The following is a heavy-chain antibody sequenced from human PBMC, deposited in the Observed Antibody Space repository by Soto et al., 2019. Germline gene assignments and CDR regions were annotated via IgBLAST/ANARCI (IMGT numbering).Heavy chain of an antibody. CDR2: ISSTTHYI. J-gene: IGHJ4*02. CDR3: ARESEDLTSNFDY. V-gene: IGHV3-21*06. Sequence: ESVGGLVKPGGSLRLSCAASGFTFTRYSMNWVRQAPGKGLEWVSSISSTTHYIYYADSMRGRFTISRDNAKNAVYLEMNSLRAEDTAVYYCARESEDLTSNFDYWGQGTLVTVSS. CDR1: GFTFTRYS.